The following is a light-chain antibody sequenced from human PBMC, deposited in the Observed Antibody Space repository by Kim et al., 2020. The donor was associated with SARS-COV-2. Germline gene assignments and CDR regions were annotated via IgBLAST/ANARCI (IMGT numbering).Light chain of an antibody. J-gene: IGLJ3*02. V-gene: IGLV3-9*01. CDR1: NIGSKH. CDR2: RDS. Sequence: VAQGQTASITGGGDNIGSKHVHWYQQKAGQAPVLVIYRDSSRPAEIPERFSGSNSGNTATLTVSRARAGDEAEYYCQVWDNNTWVFGAGTKVTVL. CDR3: QVWDNNTWV.